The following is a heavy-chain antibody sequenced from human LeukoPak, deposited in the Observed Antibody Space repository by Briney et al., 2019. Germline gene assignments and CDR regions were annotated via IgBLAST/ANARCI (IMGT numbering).Heavy chain of an antibody. V-gene: IGHV1-69*01. CDR2: IIPIFGTA. J-gene: IGHJ5*02. CDR1: GGTFSSYA. CDR3: ARGDSSGYGPDH. Sequence: SVKVSCKASGGTFSSYAISWVRQAPGQGLEWMGGIIPIFGTANYAQKFQGRVTITADESTSTAYMELSSLRSEDTAVYYCARGDSSGYGPDHWGQGTLVTVSS. D-gene: IGHD3-22*01.